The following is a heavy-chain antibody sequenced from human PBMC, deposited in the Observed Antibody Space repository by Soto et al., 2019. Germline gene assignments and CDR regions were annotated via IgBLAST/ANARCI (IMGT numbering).Heavy chain of an antibody. D-gene: IGHD2-21*02. J-gene: IGHJ4*02. CDR3: ARTINVVVTATPFDY. V-gene: IGHV1-18*01. CDR2: IDPNNGNT. CDR1: GYTFTSYG. Sequence: QVQLVQSGAEVKKPGASVKVSCKASGYTFTSYGISWVRQAPGQGLEYLGWIDPNNGNTNYAQQLQGRDTMTTDTSTSIAYMELRGLISDDTAVYYCARTINVVVTATPFDYWGQGTLVTVSS.